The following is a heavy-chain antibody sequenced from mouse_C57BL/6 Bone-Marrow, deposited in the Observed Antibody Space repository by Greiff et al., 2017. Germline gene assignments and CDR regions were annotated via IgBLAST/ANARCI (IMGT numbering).Heavy chain of an antibody. D-gene: IGHD2-1*01. Sequence: QVQLKQPGTELVKPGASVKLSCKASGYTFTSYWMHWVKQRPGQGLEWIGNINPSNGGTNYNEKFKSKATLTVDKSSSTAYMQLSSLTSEDSAVYYCARPSVYYGNPYFDYWGQGTTLTVSS. V-gene: IGHV1-53*01. J-gene: IGHJ2*01. CDR1: GYTFTSYW. CDR3: ARPSVYYGNPYFDY. CDR2: INPSNGGT.